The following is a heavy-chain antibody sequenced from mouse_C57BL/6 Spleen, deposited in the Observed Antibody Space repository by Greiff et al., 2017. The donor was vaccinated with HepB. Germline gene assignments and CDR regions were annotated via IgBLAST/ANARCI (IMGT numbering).Heavy chain of an antibody. V-gene: IGHV5-17*01. Sequence: EVKLVESGGGLVKPGGSLKLSCAASGFTFSDYGMHWVRQAPEKGLEWVAYISSGSSTIYYADTVKGRFTISRDNAKNTLFLQMTSLRSEDTAMYYCARKTSYYAMDYWGQRTSVTVSS. CDR3: ARKTSYYAMDY. CDR2: ISSGSSTI. CDR1: GFTFSDYG. D-gene: IGHD1-3*01. J-gene: IGHJ4*01.